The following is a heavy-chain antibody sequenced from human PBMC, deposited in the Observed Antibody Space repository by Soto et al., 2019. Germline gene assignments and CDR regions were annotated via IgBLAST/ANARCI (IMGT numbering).Heavy chain of an antibody. Sequence: SETLSLTCLVSGFPISSPYSWGWIRQPPGKGLEWIGSISHSGTTSYSPSLKSRVSISVDTSKNQVSLKLTSVTAADTAVYFCARVTMVIRDSDHFGVDVWGPGTTVTVYS. D-gene: IGHD4-17*01. V-gene: IGHV4-38-2*02. CDR1: GFPISSPYS. CDR3: ARVTMVIRDSDHFGVDV. J-gene: IGHJ6*02. CDR2: ISHSGTT.